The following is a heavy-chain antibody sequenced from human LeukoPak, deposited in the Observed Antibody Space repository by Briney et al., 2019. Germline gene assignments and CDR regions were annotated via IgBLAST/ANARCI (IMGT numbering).Heavy chain of an antibody. CDR3: ARDFGPNYYGSGSYYFLDY. V-gene: IGHV1-2*06. J-gene: IGHJ4*02. CDR1: GYTFTGYY. CDR2: INPNSGGT. Sequence: ASVKVSCKASGYTFTGYYMHWVRQAPGQGLEWMGRINPNSGGTNYAQKFQGRVTMTRDTSISTAYMGLSRLRSDDTAVYYCARDFGPNYYGSGSYYFLDYWGQGTLVTVSS. D-gene: IGHD3-10*01.